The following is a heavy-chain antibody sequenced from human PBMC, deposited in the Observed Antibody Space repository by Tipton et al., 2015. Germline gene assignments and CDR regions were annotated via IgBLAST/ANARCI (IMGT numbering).Heavy chain of an antibody. CDR2: ISGSGSTI. J-gene: IGHJ4*02. D-gene: IGHD2-21*01. V-gene: IGHV3-11*01. CDR1: GFSFRSYA. CDR3: ARDICGGGSCLDY. Sequence: SLRLSCAASGFSFRSYAMSWIRQAPGKGLEWLSYISGSGSTIYYADSVKGRFTISRDYAKNSLYLQMNSLRAEDTAVYYCARDICGGGSCLDYWGQGTLVTVSS.